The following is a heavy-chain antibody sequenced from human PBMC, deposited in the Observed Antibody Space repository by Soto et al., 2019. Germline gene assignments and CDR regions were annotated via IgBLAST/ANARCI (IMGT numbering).Heavy chain of an antibody. J-gene: IGHJ5*02. Sequence: SETLSLTCTVFGGSIDDYYWSWIRQPPGKGLEWIGHISDRGSTDYNPSLKSRATILVDTSKKQFSLRLTSVTAADTAFYYCARDPWKTRANWFDPWGQGTLVTVSS. CDR1: GGSIDDYY. CDR3: ARDPWKTRANWFDP. CDR2: ISDRGST. V-gene: IGHV4-59*01. D-gene: IGHD1-1*01.